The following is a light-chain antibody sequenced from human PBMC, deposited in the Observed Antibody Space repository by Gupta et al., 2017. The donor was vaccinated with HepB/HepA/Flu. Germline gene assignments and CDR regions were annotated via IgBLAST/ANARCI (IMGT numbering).Light chain of an antibody. CDR2: DAS. CDR1: QSVSSY. Sequence: EIVLTQSPATLSVSPGERATLSCRPSQSVSSYLARYQQKPGQAPRLLIYDASNRATGIPARFSGSGSGADFTLTISSLEPEDSAVYYCQQRSNWPPEYTFGQGTKLEIK. CDR3: QQRSNWPPEYT. J-gene: IGKJ2*01. V-gene: IGKV3-11*01.